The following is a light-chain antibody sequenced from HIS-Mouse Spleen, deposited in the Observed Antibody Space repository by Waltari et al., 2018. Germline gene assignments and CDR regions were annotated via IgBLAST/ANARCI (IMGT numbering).Light chain of an antibody. Sequence: SYEPTQPPSVSVSPGQTARLTCSGDAFPKKYAYWYQQKSGQAPVLVIYEDSKRPSGIPERFSGSSSGTMATLTISGAQVEDEADYYCYSTDSSGNHRVFGGGTKLTVL. J-gene: IGLJ2*01. CDR3: YSTDSSGNHRV. CDR2: EDS. V-gene: IGLV3-10*01. CDR1: AFPKKY.